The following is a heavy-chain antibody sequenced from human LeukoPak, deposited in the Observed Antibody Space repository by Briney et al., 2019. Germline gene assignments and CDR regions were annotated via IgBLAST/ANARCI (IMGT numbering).Heavy chain of an antibody. CDR2: IIPIFGTA. Sequence: SVKASCKASGGTFSSYAISWVRQAPGQGLEWMGGIIPIFGTANYAQQFQGRVKITTDESTSTAYMELSSLRSEYTAVYYCARVARYSSSWYGWFDPWGQGTLVTVSS. CDR1: GGTFSSYA. CDR3: ARVARYSSSWYGWFDP. J-gene: IGHJ5*02. V-gene: IGHV1-69*05. D-gene: IGHD6-13*01.